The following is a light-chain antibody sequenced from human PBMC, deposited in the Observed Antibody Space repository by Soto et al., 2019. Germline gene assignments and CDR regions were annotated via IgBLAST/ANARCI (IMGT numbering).Light chain of an antibody. CDR1: QSLVNSDGNTY. J-gene: IGKJ1*01. Sequence: EVVMTQSPLSLPVTLGQPASISCRSSQSLVNSDGNTYLNWFHQRPGQSPRRLIYKVSNRDSGVPDRFSGSGSGTDLTLRISRVEAEDVGLYYCMQGSHWRRTFGQGTRVEIK. CDR2: KVS. CDR3: MQGSHWRRT. V-gene: IGKV2-30*01.